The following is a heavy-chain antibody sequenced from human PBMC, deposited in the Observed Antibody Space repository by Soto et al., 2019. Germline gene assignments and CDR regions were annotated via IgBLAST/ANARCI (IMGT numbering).Heavy chain of an antibody. V-gene: IGHV5-51*01. D-gene: IGHD6-6*01. CDR1: GYRFASYW. CDR3: ARTRSFTLGFYYDGMDV. J-gene: IGHJ6*02. CDR2: IYPGDSDT. Sequence: GDSLKISCQCSGYRFASYWIGWVRPLPGKDLEWMGIIYPGDSDTRYSPSFQGQVTISADKSLRTAYLQWTSLKASDTALYYCARTRSFTLGFYYDGMDVWGQGTTVTVSS.